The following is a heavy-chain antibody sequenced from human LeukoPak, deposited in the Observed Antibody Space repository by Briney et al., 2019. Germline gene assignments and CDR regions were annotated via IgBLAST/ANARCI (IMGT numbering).Heavy chain of an antibody. V-gene: IGHV3-48*01. J-gene: IGHJ6*03. CDR3: ARDRGYYYYYMDV. CDR2: ISSSSSTI. CDR1: GFTFSSYS. Sequence: GGSLRLSCAASGFTFSSYSMNWVRQAPGKGLEWVSYISSSSSTIYYADSVKGRFTISRDNAMNSLYLQMNSLRAEDTAVYCCARDRGYYYYYMDVWGKGTTVTVSS.